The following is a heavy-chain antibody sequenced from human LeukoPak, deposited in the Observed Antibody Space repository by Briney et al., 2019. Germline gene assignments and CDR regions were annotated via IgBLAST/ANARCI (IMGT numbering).Heavy chain of an antibody. D-gene: IGHD6-13*01. CDR1: GGSFSGYY. CDR2: INHSGST. V-gene: IGHV4-34*01. CDR3: ARSFKAARYSSSWPPFDY. Sequence: SETLSLTCAVYGGSFSGYYWSWIRQPPGKGLEWIGEINHSGSTNYNPSLKSRVTISVDTSKNQFSLKLSSVTAADTAVYYCARSFKAARYSSSWPPFDYWGQGTLVTVSS. J-gene: IGHJ4*02.